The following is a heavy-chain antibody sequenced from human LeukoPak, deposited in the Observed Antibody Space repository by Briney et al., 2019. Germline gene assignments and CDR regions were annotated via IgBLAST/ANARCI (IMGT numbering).Heavy chain of an antibody. CDR1: GFTFSSYW. V-gene: IGHV3-7*04. Sequence: GGSLRLSCAASGFTFSSYWMSWVRQAPGKGREWVANIKQDGSEKNYVDSVKGRFTISRDNAKKSLHLQMNSLRAEDTAVYYCVRGRERVAATNNWFDPWGQGTLVTVSS. J-gene: IGHJ5*02. CDR2: IKQDGSEK. D-gene: IGHD2-15*01. CDR3: VRGRERVAATNNWFDP.